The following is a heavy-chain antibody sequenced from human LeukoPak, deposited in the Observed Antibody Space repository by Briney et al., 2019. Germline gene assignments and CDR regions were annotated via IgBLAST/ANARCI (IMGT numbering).Heavy chain of an antibody. CDR1: GSIFTSYW. CDR2: IDPSDSYT. V-gene: IGHV5-10-1*01. J-gene: IGHJ6*04. CDR3: ASSTYYYGSGSYYRDYYYYYGMDV. D-gene: IGHD3-10*01. Sequence: GGSLQISCKGSGSIFTSYWISWGRRLRGKGREGMGRIDPSDSYTNYSPSFEGHVTISPDKSISTASLQWSSLKASDTAMYYCASSTYYYGSGSYYRDYYYYYGMDVWGKGTTVTVSS.